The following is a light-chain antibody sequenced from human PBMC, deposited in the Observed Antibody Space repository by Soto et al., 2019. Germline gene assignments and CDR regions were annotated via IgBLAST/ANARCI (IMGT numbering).Light chain of an antibody. V-gene: IGKV3-15*01. CDR1: QSVSYN. Sequence: EIVMTQSPATLSVSPGETATLSCRASQSVSYNFAWYQQKPGQGPRLLIYGAFTRATGIPARFSGSGSGTDFTLTISSLQAEDFAVDYCQQYKNWTPLTFGGGTKVEIK. CDR3: QQYKNWTPLT. CDR2: GAF. J-gene: IGKJ4*01.